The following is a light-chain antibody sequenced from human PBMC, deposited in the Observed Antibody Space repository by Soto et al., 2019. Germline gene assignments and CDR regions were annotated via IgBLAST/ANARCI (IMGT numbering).Light chain of an antibody. V-gene: IGKV1-9*01. Sequence: DIQLTQSPSFLSASVGDRVTITCRASQGISSYLAWYQQRPGKAPKFLMYAAPTLQSGVPSRFSGSGSGTEFALTISSLQPEDFETYYCQQLKNYPLTLGAGTKVDIX. CDR2: AAP. CDR1: QGISSY. J-gene: IGKJ4*01. CDR3: QQLKNYPLT.